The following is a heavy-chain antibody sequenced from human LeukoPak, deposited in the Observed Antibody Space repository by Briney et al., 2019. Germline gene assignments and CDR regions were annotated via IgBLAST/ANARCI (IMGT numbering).Heavy chain of an antibody. J-gene: IGHJ4*02. CDR1: GFTFSSYA. V-gene: IGHV3-23*01. D-gene: IGHD2-2*01. Sequence: GGSLRLSCAASGFTFSSYAMSWVRQAPGKGLEWVSAISGSGGSTYYADSVKGRFTISRDNSKNTLYLQMNSLRAEDTAVYYCAKESCSSTSCYSYFDYWSQGTLVTVSS. CDR2: ISGSGGST. CDR3: AKESCSSTSCYSYFDY.